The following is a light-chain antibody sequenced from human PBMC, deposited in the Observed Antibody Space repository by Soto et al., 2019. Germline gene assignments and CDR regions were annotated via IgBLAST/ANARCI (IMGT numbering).Light chain of an antibody. J-gene: IGKJ2*01. CDR2: GAS. V-gene: IGKV3-15*01. CDR1: QTVTGA. Sequence: EILMTKSPATLSVSPGEKATLSCGASQTVTGALAWYQQKPGQAPRLLIYGASTRASGIPDRFSGSGSGTEFTLTISSLQSEDFAVYYCQQYNDWPPYTFGQGTNVEIK. CDR3: QQYNDWPPYT.